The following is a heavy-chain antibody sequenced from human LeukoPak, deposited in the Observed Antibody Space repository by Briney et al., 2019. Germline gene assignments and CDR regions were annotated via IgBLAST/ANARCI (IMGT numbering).Heavy chain of an antibody. V-gene: IGHV3-21*01. CDR3: ARTPPSHDYGDYGH. CDR2: ISSSSSYI. Sequence: KPGGSLRLSCAASGFTFSSYSMNWVRQAPGKGLEWVSSISSSSSYIYYADSVKGRFTISRDNAKNSLYLQMNSLRAEGTAVYYCARTPPSHDYGDYGHWGQGTLVTVSS. CDR1: GFTFSSYS. J-gene: IGHJ4*02. D-gene: IGHD4-17*01.